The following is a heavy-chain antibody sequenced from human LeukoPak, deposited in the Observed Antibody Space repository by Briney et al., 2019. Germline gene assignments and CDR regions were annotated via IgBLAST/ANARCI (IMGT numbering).Heavy chain of an antibody. Sequence: PGGSLRLSCTVSGFTFSSNSMSWVRQAPGKGLEGVSFIYSDNTHYSYSVTGRITISIDNAKNTLYLQMNSLRAEDTAVYYCARRAGAYSHPYDYWGQGTLVTVSS. CDR1: GFTFSSNS. CDR3: ARRAGAYSHPYDY. V-gene: IGHV3-53*01. J-gene: IGHJ4*02. D-gene: IGHD4/OR15-4a*01. CDR2: IYSDNT.